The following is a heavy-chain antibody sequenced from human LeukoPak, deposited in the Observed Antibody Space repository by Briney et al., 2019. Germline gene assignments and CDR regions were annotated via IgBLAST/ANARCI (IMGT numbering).Heavy chain of an antibody. CDR1: GLTFSSYE. V-gene: IGHV3-48*03. CDR2: ISGSGETI. J-gene: IGHJ1*01. D-gene: IGHD6-13*01. CDR3: IPPAAGLRRTISTEYFQH. Sequence: PGGSLRLSCAAAGLTFSSYEMYWVRQAPGKGPEWVSYISGSGETIYYADSVKGRFTISRDNANKSLYLRMSSLRVEDTAIYYCIPPAAGLRRTISTEYFQHWGQGALVTVSS.